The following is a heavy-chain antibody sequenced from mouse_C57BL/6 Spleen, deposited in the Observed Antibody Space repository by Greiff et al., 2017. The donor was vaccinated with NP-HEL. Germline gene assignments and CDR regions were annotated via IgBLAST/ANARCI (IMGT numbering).Heavy chain of an antibody. CDR2: INPNYGTT. D-gene: IGHD3-2*02. Sequence: EVQGVESGPELVKPGASVKISCKASGYSFTDYNMNWVKQSNGKSLEWIGVINPNYGTTSYNQKFKGKATLTVDQSSSTAYMQLNSLTTEDSSVYYCAREGESSGYAGFDYWGQGTTLTVSS. CDR3: AREGESSGYAGFDY. V-gene: IGHV1-39*01. CDR1: GYSFTDYN. J-gene: IGHJ2*01.